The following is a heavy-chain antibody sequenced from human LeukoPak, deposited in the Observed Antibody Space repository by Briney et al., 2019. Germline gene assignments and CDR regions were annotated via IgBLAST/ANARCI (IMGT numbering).Heavy chain of an antibody. CDR1: GFTFSSYW. D-gene: IGHD1-26*01. V-gene: IGHV3-7*01. Sequence: GGSLRLSCAASGFTFSSYWMSWVRQAPGKGLEWVANIKQDGSEKYYVDSVKGRFTISRDNAKNSLYLQMTSLRAEDTAVYYCARARGSYSHDYWGQGTLVTVSS. CDR3: ARARGSYSHDY. J-gene: IGHJ4*02. CDR2: IKQDGSEK.